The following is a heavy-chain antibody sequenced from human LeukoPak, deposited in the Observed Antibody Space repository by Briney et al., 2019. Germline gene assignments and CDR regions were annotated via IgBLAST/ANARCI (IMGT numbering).Heavy chain of an antibody. D-gene: IGHD3-10*01. J-gene: IGHJ6*02. CDR3: TTAMVRGAKDYYYGMDV. CDR1: GFTFSSYA. V-gene: IGHV3-15*01. Sequence: GGSLRLSCAASGFTFSSYAMSWVRQAPGKGLEWVGRIKSKTDGGTTDYAAPVKGRFTISRDDSKNTLYLQMNSLKTEDTAVYYCTTAMVRGAKDYYYGMDVWGQGTTVTVSS. CDR2: IKSKTDGGTT.